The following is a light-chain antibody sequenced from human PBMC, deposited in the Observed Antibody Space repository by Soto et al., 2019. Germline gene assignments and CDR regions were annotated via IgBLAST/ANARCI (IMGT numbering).Light chain of an antibody. CDR2: GAS. CDR1: QNIDNK. CDR3: QHYSSSPPAIT. Sequence: EILMTQSPATLSVSPGERATPSCSASQNIDNKLVWYQQKPGQVPRLLIYGASYRATGIPDRFSGGGSGTDFTLTISRLEPEDFAVYYCQHYSSSPPAITFGQGTRLEIK. V-gene: IGKV3-20*01. J-gene: IGKJ5*01.